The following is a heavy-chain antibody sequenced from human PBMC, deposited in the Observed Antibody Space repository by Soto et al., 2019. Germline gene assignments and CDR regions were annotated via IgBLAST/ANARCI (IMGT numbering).Heavy chain of an antibody. J-gene: IGHJ5*02. D-gene: IGHD6-19*01. CDR1: GYTFTNYG. V-gene: IGHV1-2*04. CDR3: ATVGSVAANWFDP. CDR2: INPNSGGT. Sequence: ASVKVSCKASGYTFTNYGISWVRQAPGQGLEWMGWINPNSGGTNYAQKFQGWVTMTRDTSISTAYMELSGLRSEDTAVYYCATVGSVAANWFDPWGQGTLVTVSS.